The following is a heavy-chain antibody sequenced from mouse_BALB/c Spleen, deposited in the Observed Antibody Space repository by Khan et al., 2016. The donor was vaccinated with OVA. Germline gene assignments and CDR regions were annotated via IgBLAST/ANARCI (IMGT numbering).Heavy chain of an antibody. V-gene: IGHV1-26*01. Sequence: IQLVQSGPDLVKPGASVKLSCKASGYSFTLYYMSWVKQSHGKSLEWIGRVNPNTDNINYNQEFKGKAILTVDKSSNTAYMELRSLTSEDSAVYFCARGYYFFASWGQGTLVTVSA. CDR1: GYSFTLYY. CDR3: ARGYYFFAS. J-gene: IGHJ3*01. D-gene: IGHD1-1*01. CDR2: VNPNTDNI.